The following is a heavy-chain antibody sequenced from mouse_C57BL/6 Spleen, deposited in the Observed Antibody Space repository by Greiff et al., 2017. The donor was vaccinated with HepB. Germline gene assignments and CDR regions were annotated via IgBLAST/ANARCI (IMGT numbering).Heavy chain of an antibody. J-gene: IGHJ4*01. CDR2: IWSGGST. V-gene: IGHV2-2*01. Sequence: VQLVESGPGLVQPSQSLSITCTVSGFSLTSYGVHWVRQSPGKGLEWLGVIWSGGSTDYNAAFISRLSISKDNSKSQVFFKMNSLQADDTAIYYCARGRGNYVGAMDYWGQGTSVTVSS. CDR3: ARGRGNYVGAMDY. D-gene: IGHD2-1*01. CDR1: GFSLTSYG.